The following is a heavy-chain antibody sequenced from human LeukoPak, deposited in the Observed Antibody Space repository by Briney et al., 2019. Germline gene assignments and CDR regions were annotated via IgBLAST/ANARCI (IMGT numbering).Heavy chain of an antibody. Sequence: PGRSLRLSCAASGFTFSSYAMHWVRQAPGKGLEWVAVISYDGSNKYYADSVKGRFTISRDNSKNTLYLQMNSLRAEDTAVYYCYLLFYGTKPGFDPWGQGTLVTVSS. V-gene: IGHV3-30*04. CDR3: YLLFYGTKPGFDP. CDR2: ISYDGSNK. D-gene: IGHD2/OR15-2a*01. J-gene: IGHJ5*02. CDR1: GFTFSSYA.